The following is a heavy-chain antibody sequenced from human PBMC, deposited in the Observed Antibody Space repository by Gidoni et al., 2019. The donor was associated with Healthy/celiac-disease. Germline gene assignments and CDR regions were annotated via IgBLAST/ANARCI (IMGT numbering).Heavy chain of an antibody. J-gene: IGHJ4*02. Sequence: QVQLQESGPGLVTPSETLSLTCTFPGGSLSSYYWVWIRQPPGKGLEWIGYIYYSGSTNYNPSLKSRVTISVDTSKNQFSLKLSSVTAADTAVYYCARATNMRPREHDYYDSSGYDYWGQGTLVTVSS. CDR2: IYYSGST. V-gene: IGHV4-59*01. CDR3: ARATNMRPREHDYYDSSGYDY. CDR1: GGSLSSYY. D-gene: IGHD3-22*01.